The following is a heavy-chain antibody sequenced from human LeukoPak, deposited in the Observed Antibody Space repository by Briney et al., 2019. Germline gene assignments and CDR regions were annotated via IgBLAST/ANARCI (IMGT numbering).Heavy chain of an antibody. CDR1: GYTFTSYD. CDR2: MNPNSGNT. CDR3: ARVWGTSFSFGMDV. D-gene: IGHD2-2*01. V-gene: IGHV1-8*01. J-gene: IGHJ6*02. Sequence: ASVKVSCKASGYTFTSYDVNWVRQATGQGLEWMEWMNPNSGNTGYAQKFQGRVTMTRNTSISTAYMELSSLRSEDTAVYYCARVWGTSFSFGMDVWGQGTTVTVSS.